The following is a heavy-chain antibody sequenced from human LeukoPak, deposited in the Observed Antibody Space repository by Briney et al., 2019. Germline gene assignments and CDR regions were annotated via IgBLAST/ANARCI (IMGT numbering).Heavy chain of an antibody. D-gene: IGHD6-13*01. CDR1: GGSFSGYY. CDR3: ARDRREYSSSGGRYYYYYMDV. J-gene: IGHJ6*03. V-gene: IGHV4-34*01. CDR2: INHSGST. Sequence: SETLSLTCAVYGGSFSGYYWSWIRQPPGKGLEWIGEINHSGSTNYNPSLKSRVTISVDTSKNQFSLKLSSVTPEDTAVYYCARDRREYSSSGGRYYYYYMDVWDKGTTVTVSS.